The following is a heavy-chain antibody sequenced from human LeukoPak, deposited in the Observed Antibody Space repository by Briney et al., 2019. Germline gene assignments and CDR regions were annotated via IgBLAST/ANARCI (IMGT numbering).Heavy chain of an antibody. J-gene: IGHJ4*02. CDR2: IIPILGIA. CDR3: AGRLYYDISGNSVFDY. D-gene: IGHD3-22*01. Sequence: SVKVSCKASGGTFSSYAISWVRQAPGQGLEWMGRIIPILGIANYAQKFQGRVTITADKSTSTAYMELSSLRSEDTAVYYCAGRLYYDISGNSVFDYWGQGTLVTVSS. CDR1: GGTFSSYA. V-gene: IGHV1-69*04.